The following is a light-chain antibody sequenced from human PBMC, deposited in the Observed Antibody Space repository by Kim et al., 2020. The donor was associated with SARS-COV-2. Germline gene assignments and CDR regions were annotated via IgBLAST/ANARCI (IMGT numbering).Light chain of an antibody. CDR3: SVWDDSLIAVL. Sequence: GQRVTITCSGGSSNIGSNTVNWYQQLPGTAPKLLIYVNNQRPSGVPDRISGSKSGTSASLAISGLQSEDEADYYCSVWDDSLIAVLFGGGTKLTVL. J-gene: IGLJ2*01. CDR1: SSNIGSNT. CDR2: VNN. V-gene: IGLV1-44*01.